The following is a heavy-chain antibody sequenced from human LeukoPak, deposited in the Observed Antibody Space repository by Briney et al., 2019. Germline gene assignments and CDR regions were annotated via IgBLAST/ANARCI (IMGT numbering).Heavy chain of an antibody. J-gene: IGHJ6*03. CDR1: GFTFSSYW. Sequence: GGSLRLSCAASGFTFSSYWMRWVRQAPGKGLEWVANIKQDGSEKYYVDSVKGRFTISRDNAKNSLYLQMNSLRAEDTAVYYCARAERFFGDYYYYYYMDVWGKGTTVTVSS. D-gene: IGHD4-17*01. CDR3: ARAERFFGDYYYYYYMDV. V-gene: IGHV3-7*01. CDR2: IKQDGSEK.